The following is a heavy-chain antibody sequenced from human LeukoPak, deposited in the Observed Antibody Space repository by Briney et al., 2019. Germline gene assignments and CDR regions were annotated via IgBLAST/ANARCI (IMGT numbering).Heavy chain of an antibody. Sequence: SETLSLTCSVSGESIGSYFWSWIRQPAGKGLEWIGRISASGSTHYSPSLKSRVSMSVDKSKDQFSLNLTSLSAADTAIYYCARDEVYGELYYWGQGTLVSVSS. V-gene: IGHV4-4*07. CDR2: ISASGST. D-gene: IGHD3-10*01. CDR3: ARDEVYGELYY. CDR1: GESIGSYF. J-gene: IGHJ4*02.